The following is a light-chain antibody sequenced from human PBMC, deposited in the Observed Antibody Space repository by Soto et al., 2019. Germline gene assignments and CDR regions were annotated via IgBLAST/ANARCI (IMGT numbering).Light chain of an antibody. CDR3: QVWDNSSDHVV. Sequence: SSELTQPPSVSVAPGKTARIACGGNNIGSKSVHWYQQSPGQAPVLVIYYDSDRPSGIPERFSGSNSGNTATLTISRVEAGDEADYYCQVWDNSSDHVVFGGGTKLTVL. CDR2: YDS. CDR1: NIGSKS. J-gene: IGLJ2*01. V-gene: IGLV3-21*04.